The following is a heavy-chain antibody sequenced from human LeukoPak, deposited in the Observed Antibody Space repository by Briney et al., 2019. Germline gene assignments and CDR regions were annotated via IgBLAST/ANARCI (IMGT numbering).Heavy chain of an antibody. Sequence: PSETLSLTCTVSGGSISSSSYYWGWIRQPPGKGLEWIGSIYYSGSTYYNPSLKSRVTISVDTSKNQFSLKLSSVTAADTAVYYCARDRIVGATRRGLFDYWGQGTLVTVSS. CDR3: ARDRIVGATRRGLFDY. CDR1: GGSISSSSYY. CDR2: IYYSGST. V-gene: IGHV4-39*07. J-gene: IGHJ4*02. D-gene: IGHD1-26*01.